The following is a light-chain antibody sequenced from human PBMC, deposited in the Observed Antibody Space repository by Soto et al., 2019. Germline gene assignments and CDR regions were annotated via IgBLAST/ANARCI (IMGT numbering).Light chain of an antibody. CDR2: DAS. CDR3: QQRRHWPLT. CDR1: QSVSSY. V-gene: IGKV3-11*01. Sequence: EIVLTQSPATLYLSPGERATLSCRASQSVSSYLAWYQQKPGQAPRLLIYDASNRATGIPARFSGSGSGTDFTLTISSLEPEDFAVYYCQQRRHWPLTFGGGTKVEIK. J-gene: IGKJ4*01.